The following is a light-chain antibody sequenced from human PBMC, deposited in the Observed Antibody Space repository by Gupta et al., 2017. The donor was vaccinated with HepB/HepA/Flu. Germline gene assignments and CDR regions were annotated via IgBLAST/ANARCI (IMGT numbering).Light chain of an antibody. V-gene: IGKV3-11*01. CDR3: QERSTGPQKCS. J-gene: IGKJ2*04. Sequence: EMGFTQFPATLSLSPGERATLSCRASQSVSSFLAWYQQKPGQAPRLLIYDVSKRATGIPARFSGSGSGTDFTLTISSLEPEDFAAYYCQERSTGPQKCSFGQGTKLEIK. CDR1: QSVSSF. CDR2: DVS.